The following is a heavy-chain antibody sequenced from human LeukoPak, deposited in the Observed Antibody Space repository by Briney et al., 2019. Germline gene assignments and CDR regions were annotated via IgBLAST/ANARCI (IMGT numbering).Heavy chain of an antibody. CDR2: ISGSGGST. D-gene: IGHD2-15*01. CDR3: AKWGCSGGSCYLQSYYYYYYMDV. J-gene: IGHJ6*03. CDR1: GFTFSSYG. V-gene: IGHV3-23*01. Sequence: GGSLRLSCAASGFTFSSYGMSWVRQAPGKGLEWVSVISGSGGSTYYADSVKGRFTISRDNSKNTLYLQMNSLRAEDTAVYYCAKWGCSGGSCYLQSYYYYYYMDVWGKGTTVTVSS.